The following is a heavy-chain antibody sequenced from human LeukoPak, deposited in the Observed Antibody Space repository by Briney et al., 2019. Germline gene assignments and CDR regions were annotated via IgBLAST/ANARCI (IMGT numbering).Heavy chain of an antibody. CDR3: ARDHKPSLASGTTVDY. V-gene: IGHV1-24*01. J-gene: IGHJ4*02. D-gene: IGHD3-10*01. Sequence: ASVKVSCKVSGYTLTELSMHWVRQAPGKGLEWMGGFDPEDSETIYAQKFQGRVTMTEDTSTDTAYMELSSLRSEDTAVYYCARDHKPSLASGTTVDYWGQGTLVTVSS. CDR2: FDPEDSET. CDR1: GYTLTELS.